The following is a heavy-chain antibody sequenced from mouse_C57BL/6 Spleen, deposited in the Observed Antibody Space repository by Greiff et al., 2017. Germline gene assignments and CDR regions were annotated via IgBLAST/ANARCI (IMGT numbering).Heavy chain of an antibody. CDR2: INPYNGGT. V-gene: IGHV1-19*01. CDR1: GYTFTDYY. CDR3: ARRDYGSSHYAMDY. Sequence: VQLQQSGPVLVKPGASVKMSCKASGYTFTDYYMNWVKQSHGKSLEWIGVINPYNGGTSYNQKFKGKATLTVDKSSSTAYMELNSLTSEDSAVYYCARRDYGSSHYAMDYWGQGTSVTVSS. J-gene: IGHJ4*01. D-gene: IGHD1-1*01.